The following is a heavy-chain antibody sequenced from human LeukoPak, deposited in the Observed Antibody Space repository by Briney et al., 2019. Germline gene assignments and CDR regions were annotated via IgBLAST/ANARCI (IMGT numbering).Heavy chain of an antibody. CDR1: GFSFTDYP. V-gene: IGHV3-48*02. Sequence: GVSLRLSCATSGFSFTDYPMNWVRQAPGKGLEWISNIRTTAEGAKYAYYADSVKGRVTIFRDDGKNTLYLHMNSLRDDDTAVYYCATDQRYAFDYWGQGILVTVSS. CDR3: ATDQRYAFDY. J-gene: IGHJ4*02. D-gene: IGHD3-9*01. CDR2: IRTTAEGAKYA.